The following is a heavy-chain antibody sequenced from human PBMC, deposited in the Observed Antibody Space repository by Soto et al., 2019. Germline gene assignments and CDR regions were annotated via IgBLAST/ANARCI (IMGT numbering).Heavy chain of an antibody. V-gene: IGHV2-5*02. CDR3: AHRPSYCSGGSCYSGFDY. CDR1: GFSLSTSGVG. Sequence: QITLKESGPTLVKPTQTLTLTCTFSGFSLSTSGVGVGWIRQPPGKALEWLALIYWDDDKRYSPSLKSRLTITKATSKNQVVLTMTNIDPVDTATYYCAHRPSYCSGGSCYSGFDYWGQGTLVTVSS. J-gene: IGHJ4*02. D-gene: IGHD2-15*01. CDR2: IYWDDDK.